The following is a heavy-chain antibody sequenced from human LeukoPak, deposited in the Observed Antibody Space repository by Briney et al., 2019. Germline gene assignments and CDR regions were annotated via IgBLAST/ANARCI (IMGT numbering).Heavy chain of an antibody. CDR1: GFPFSSYA. V-gene: IGHV3-30*14. D-gene: IGHD1-26*01. Sequence: GGSLRLSCAASGFPFSSYAMHWVRQAPGKGLEWVAVISYDANNKYYADSVKGRFTISRDKSKNTLYLQTNSLRAEDTAVYYCASLYRRVGVNSAFDIWGQGTKVIVSS. J-gene: IGHJ3*02. CDR3: ASLYRRVGVNSAFDI. CDR2: ISYDANNK.